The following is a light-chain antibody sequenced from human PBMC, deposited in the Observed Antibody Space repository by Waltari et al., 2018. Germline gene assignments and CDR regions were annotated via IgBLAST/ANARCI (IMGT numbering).Light chain of an antibody. Sequence: DIQMTQSPSTLSASAGDRVTITCRASQSINDWLAWYQQKPWKAPKVLIYKASSLESGVPSRFTGSGFGTEFTLTISSLQPDDFATYYCQQYHTFSLTFGGGTKVEIK. J-gene: IGKJ4*01. V-gene: IGKV1-5*03. CDR2: KAS. CDR3: QQYHTFSLT. CDR1: QSINDW.